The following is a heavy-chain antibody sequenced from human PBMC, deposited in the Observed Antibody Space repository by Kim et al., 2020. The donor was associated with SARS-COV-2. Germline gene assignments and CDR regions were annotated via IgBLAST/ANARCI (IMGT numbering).Heavy chain of an antibody. CDR1: GGSISSSSYY. Sequence: SETLSLTCTVSGGSISSSSYYWCWIRQPPGKGLEWIGSIYYSGSTYYNPSLKSRVTISVDTSKNQFSLKLSSVTAADTAVYYCASKRSDSSGYRDAFDIWGQGTMVTVSS. V-gene: IGHV4-39*01. J-gene: IGHJ3*02. D-gene: IGHD3-22*01. CDR3: ASKRSDSSGYRDAFDI. CDR2: IYYSGST.